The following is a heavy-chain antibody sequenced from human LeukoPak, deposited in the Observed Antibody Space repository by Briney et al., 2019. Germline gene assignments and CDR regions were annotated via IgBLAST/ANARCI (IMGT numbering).Heavy chain of an antibody. D-gene: IGHD4-23*01. CDR2: IYHSGST. V-gene: IGHV4-30-2*01. CDR1: GGSISSGGYS. CDR3: AREDDYGGNAIDY. Sequence: SQTLSLTCTVSGGSISSGGYSWSWIQQPPGKGLEWIGYIYHSGSTYYNPSLKSRVTISVDRSKNQFSLKLSSVTAADTAVYYCAREDDYGGNAIDYWGQGTLVTVSS. J-gene: IGHJ4*02.